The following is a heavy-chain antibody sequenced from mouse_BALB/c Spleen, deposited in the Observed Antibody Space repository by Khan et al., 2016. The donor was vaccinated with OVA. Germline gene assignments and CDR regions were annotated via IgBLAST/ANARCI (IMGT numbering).Heavy chain of an antibody. V-gene: IGHV3-2*02. CDR1: GYSITSDYA. Sequence: EVQLVESGPGLVKPSQSLSLTCTITGYSITSDYAWNWIRQFPGNKLEWMGYISYSGSTTYNPSLKSRISITRDTSKNQFFLHVNSVTTEDTATYYCARWFTYWGQGTLVTVSA. J-gene: IGHJ3*01. CDR3: ARWFTY. CDR2: ISYSGST.